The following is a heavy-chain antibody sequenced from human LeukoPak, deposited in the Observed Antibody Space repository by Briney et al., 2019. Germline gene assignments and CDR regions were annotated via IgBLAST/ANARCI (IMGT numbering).Heavy chain of an antibody. CDR1: GFTFSSYS. J-gene: IGHJ4*02. Sequence: GGSLRLSCAASGFTFSSYSMNWVRQAPGKGLEWVSYISSSSSTIYYADSVKGRFTISRDNAKNSLYLQMNSLRAEDTAVYYCARDRADYGDYDSLGYWGQGTLITVSS. CDR3: ARDRADYGDYDSLGY. V-gene: IGHV3-48*01. CDR2: ISSSSSTI. D-gene: IGHD4-17*01.